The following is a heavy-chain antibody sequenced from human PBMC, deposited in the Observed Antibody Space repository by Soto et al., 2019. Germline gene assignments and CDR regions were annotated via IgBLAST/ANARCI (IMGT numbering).Heavy chain of an antibody. V-gene: IGHV1-69*02. J-gene: IGHJ4*02. CDR1: GGTFSSYT. Sequence: SVKVSCKASGGTFSSYTIIWVRQAPGQGLEWMGRIIPILGIANYAQKFQGRVTITADKSTSTAYMELSSLRSEDTAVYYCARHRSHRYSSSSIFDYWGQGTLVTVSS. D-gene: IGHD6-6*01. CDR2: IIPILGIA. CDR3: ARHRSHRYSSSSIFDY.